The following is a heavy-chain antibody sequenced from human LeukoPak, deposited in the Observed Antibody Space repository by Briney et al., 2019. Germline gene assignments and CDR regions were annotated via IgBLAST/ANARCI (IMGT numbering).Heavy chain of an antibody. D-gene: IGHD5/OR15-5a*01. J-gene: IGHJ3*02. CDR3: ARSVEVDAFDI. CDR2: IYSGGST. V-gene: IGHV3-53*01. Sequence: GGSLRLSCAASGFTVSSNYMSWVRPAPGKGLEWVSVIYSGGSTYYADSVKGRFTISRDNSKNTLYLQMNSLRAEDTAVYYCARSVEVDAFDIWGQGTMVTVSS. CDR1: GFTVSSNY.